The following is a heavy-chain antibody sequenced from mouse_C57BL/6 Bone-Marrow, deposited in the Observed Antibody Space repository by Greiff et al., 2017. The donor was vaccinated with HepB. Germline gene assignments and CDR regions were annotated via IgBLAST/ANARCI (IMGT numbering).Heavy chain of an antibody. CDR3: ARPYYSNFRFAY. CDR1: GYAFSSSW. V-gene: IGHV1-82*01. Sequence: VQLQQSGPELVKPGASVKISCKASGYAFSSSWMNWVKQRPGKGLEWIGRIYPGDGDTNYNGKFKGKATLTADKSSSTAYMQLSSLTSEDSAVYFCARPYYSNFRFAYWGQGTLVTVSA. D-gene: IGHD2-5*01. CDR2: IYPGDGDT. J-gene: IGHJ3*01.